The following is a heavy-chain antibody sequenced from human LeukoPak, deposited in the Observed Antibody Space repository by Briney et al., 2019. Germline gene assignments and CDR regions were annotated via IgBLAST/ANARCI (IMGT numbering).Heavy chain of an antibody. CDR3: ARSVEWLLGAFDY. V-gene: IGHV3-21*01. CDR1: GFTFSSYS. Sequence: PGGSLRLSCAASGFTFSSYSMNWVRQAPGKGLEWVSSISSSSSYIYYADSVKGRFTISRDNAKNSLYLQMNSLRAEDTAVYYCARSVEWLLGAFDYWGQGTLVTVSS. CDR2: ISSSSSYI. J-gene: IGHJ4*02. D-gene: IGHD3-3*01.